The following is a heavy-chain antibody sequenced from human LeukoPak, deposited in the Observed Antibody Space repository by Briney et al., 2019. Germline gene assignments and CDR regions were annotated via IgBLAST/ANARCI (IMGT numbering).Heavy chain of an antibody. CDR3: AKDLHGGYSSDY. CDR1: GFTFDDYG. CDR2: IGYEGVHK. D-gene: IGHD3-22*01. V-gene: IGHV3-30*02. J-gene: IGHJ4*02. Sequence: PGGSLRLSCAASGFTFDDYGMSWVRQAPGKGLEWVAFIGYEGVHKYYADSVKGRFTISKDNSKATLYLQMNSLRPEDTAVYYCAKDLHGGYSSDYWGQGTLVTVSS.